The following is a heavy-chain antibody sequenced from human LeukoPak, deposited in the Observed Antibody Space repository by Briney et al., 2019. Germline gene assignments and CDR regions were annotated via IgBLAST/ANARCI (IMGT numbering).Heavy chain of an antibody. CDR3: ARAPVYSGTYFDY. CDR1: GGSISTGDYY. D-gene: IGHD1-26*01. CDR2: IYYSGST. Sequence: PSETLSLTCTVSGGSISTGDYYWSWIRQPPGKGLEWIGYIYYSGSTYYNPSLKSRVIISVDTSKNQLSLKLSSVTAADTAVYHCARAPVYSGTYFDYWGQGTLVTVSS. J-gene: IGHJ4*02. V-gene: IGHV4-30-4*01.